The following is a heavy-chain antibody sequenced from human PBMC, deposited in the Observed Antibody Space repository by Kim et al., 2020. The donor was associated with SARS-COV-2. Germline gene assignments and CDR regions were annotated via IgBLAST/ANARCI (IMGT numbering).Heavy chain of an antibody. CDR3: VRAVCSSETCSSGRLYY. CDR2: ISSSSRTI. J-gene: IGHJ6*01. D-gene: IGHD2-15*01. V-gene: IGHV3-11*01. CDR1: GFRISDYF. Sequence: GGSLRLSCAASGFRISDYFMAWIRQTPGKGLEWLSYISSSSRTIYYADSVKGRFTISRDNARNSLFLQMKTLRADDTAIYYCVRAVCSSETCSSGRLYY.